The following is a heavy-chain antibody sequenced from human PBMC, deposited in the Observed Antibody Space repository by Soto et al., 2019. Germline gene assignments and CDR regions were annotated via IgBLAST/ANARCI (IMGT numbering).Heavy chain of an antibody. CDR3: ARSIVVVVAATRYNWFDP. V-gene: IGHV1-69*02. J-gene: IGHJ5*02. CDR2: IIPILGIA. CDR1: GGTFSSYT. D-gene: IGHD2-15*01. Sequence: SVKVSCKASGGTFSSYTISWVRQAPGQGLEWMGRIIPILGIANYAQKFQGRVTITADKSTGTAYMELSSLRSEDTAVYYCARSIVVVVAATRYNWFDPWGQGTLVTVSS.